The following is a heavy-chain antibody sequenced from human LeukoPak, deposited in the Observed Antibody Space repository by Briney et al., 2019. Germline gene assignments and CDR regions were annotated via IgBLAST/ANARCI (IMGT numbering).Heavy chain of an antibody. CDR1: GGTFISYA. CDR2: RIPIFSTA. D-gene: IGHD3-3*01. V-gene: IGHV1-69*13. CDR3: ARSRSIRRVGITIFGVVIDAFDI. J-gene: IGHJ3*02. Sequence: SVKVSCKAPGGTFISYAMSWVRQAPGQGSERMGGRIPIFSTAKYAQKFQGRVTITADESTSTAYMELSSLRSEDSAVYYCARSRSIRRVGITIFGVVIDAFDIWGQGTMVTVSS.